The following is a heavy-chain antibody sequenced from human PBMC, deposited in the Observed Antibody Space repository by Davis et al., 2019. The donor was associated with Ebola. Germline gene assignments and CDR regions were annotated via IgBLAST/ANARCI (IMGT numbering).Heavy chain of an antibody. Sequence: SRDNSKNTLYLQMNSLRAEDTAVYYCAREFDWYGDLPFDYWGQGTLVTVSS. D-gene: IGHD4-17*01. J-gene: IGHJ4*02. CDR3: AREFDWYGDLPFDY. V-gene: IGHV3-30*07.